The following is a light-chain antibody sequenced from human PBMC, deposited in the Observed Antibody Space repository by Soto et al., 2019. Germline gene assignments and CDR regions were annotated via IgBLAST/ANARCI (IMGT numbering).Light chain of an antibody. CDR2: EVS. CDR3: SSYTSSSTYV. V-gene: IGLV2-14*01. CDR1: SSDFGGYNC. J-gene: IGLJ1*01. Sequence: QSALTQPASVSGSPGQSITISCTGTSSDFGGYNCVSWYQQHPGKAPKLMIYEVSNRPSGVSNRFSGSKSGNTASLTISGLQAEDEADYYCSSYTSSSTYVFGTGTKVTVL.